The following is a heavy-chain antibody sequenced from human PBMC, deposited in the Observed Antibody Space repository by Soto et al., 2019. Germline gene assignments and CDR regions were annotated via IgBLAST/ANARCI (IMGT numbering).Heavy chain of an antibody. CDR2: ISSSSSYI. V-gene: IGHV3-21*01. Sequence: PGGSLRLSCAASGFTFSSYSMNWVRQAPGKGLEWVSSISSSSSYIYYADSVKGRFTISRDNAKNSLYLQMNSLRAEDTAVYYGARFRLGGNPRAYYYGMDVWGQGTTVTVS. D-gene: IGHD2-15*01. CDR3: ARFRLGGNPRAYYYGMDV. J-gene: IGHJ6*02. CDR1: GFTFSSYS.